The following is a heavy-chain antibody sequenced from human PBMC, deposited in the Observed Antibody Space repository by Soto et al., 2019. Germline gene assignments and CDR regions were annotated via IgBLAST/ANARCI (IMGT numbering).Heavy chain of an antibody. J-gene: IGHJ4*02. V-gene: IGHV3-23*01. CDR1: GFTFSNYA. D-gene: IGHD6-19*01. CDR3: AKEGTSGLYYFDY. Sequence: HPGGSLRLSCAASGFTFSNYAISWVRQAPGKGLEWVSIISGSGDTPYYADSVKGRFTISRDNSRNTLYLQMNSLRAGDSAKYYCAKEGTSGLYYFDYWGPGTLVNVSS. CDR2: ISGSGDTP.